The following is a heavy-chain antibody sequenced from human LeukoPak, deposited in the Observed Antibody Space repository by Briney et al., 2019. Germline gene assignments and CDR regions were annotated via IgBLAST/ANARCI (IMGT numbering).Heavy chain of an antibody. CDR1: GFTFSSYE. CDR2: IRYDGSNK. D-gene: IGHD5-18*01. CDR3: AKDRRYSYAPTGAFDI. V-gene: IGHV3-30*02. J-gene: IGHJ3*02. Sequence: GGSLRLSCAASGFTFSSYEMNWVRQAPGKGLEWVAFIRYDGSNKYYADSVKGRFTISRDNSKNTLYLQMNSLRAEDTAVYYCAKDRRYSYAPTGAFDIWGQGTMVTVSS.